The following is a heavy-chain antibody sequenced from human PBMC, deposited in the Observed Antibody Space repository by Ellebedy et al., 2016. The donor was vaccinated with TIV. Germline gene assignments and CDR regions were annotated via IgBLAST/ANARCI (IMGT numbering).Heavy chain of an antibody. J-gene: IGHJ6*02. V-gene: IGHV1-69*04. CDR2: IIPILGIT. CDR3: ARWGGSGGRFQGPYDF. CDR1: GGTFSNYA. Sequence: AASVKVSCKASGGTFSNYAINWVRQAPGQGLEWMGRIIPILGITDYTQNFQGRVTFTADQSTSTAYMELSSLRAEDTAVYYCARWGGSGGRFQGPYDFWGQGTTVTVSS. D-gene: IGHD2-15*01.